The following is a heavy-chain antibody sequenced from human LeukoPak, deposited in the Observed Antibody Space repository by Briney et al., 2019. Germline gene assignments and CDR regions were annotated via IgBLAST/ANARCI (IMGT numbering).Heavy chain of an antibody. D-gene: IGHD5-18*01. CDR1: GGSISSTSYY. CDR3: ARARTSGSSYGFLY. CDR2: IYYSGST. Sequence: PSETLSLTCAVSGGSISSTSYYWGWIRQPPGKGLEWIGNIYYSGSTYYNPSLKSRVTISVDTSKNQFSLKLSSVTAADTAVYYCARARTSGSSYGFLYWGQGTLVTVSS. J-gene: IGHJ4*02. V-gene: IGHV4-39*07.